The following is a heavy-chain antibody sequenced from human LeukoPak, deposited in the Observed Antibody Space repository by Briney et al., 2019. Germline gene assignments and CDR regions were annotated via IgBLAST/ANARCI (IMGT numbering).Heavy chain of an antibody. CDR1: GGSISTSSYY. V-gene: IGHV4-39*07. CDR2: IFYSGST. Sequence: SETLSLTCTVSGGSISTSSYYWGWVRQPPGKGLEWIGNIFYSGSTYYSPSLKSRVTISLDTSRNQFSLKLNSVTAADTAVYYCARGLLVIDYWGQGTLVTVSS. D-gene: IGHD3-10*01. J-gene: IGHJ4*02. CDR3: ARGLLVIDY.